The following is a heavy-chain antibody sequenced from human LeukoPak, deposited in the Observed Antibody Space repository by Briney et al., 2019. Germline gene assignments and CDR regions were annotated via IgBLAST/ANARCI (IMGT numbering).Heavy chain of an antibody. V-gene: IGHV3-7*01. J-gene: IGHJ4*02. D-gene: IGHD3-10*01. CDR2: IKQDGSEK. CDR1: GFTFSIYW. CDR3: ARESVLLWFGFDY. Sequence: GGSLRLSCAASGFTFSIYWMSWVRQAPGKGLEWVANIKQDGSEKYYVDSVKGRFTISRDNAKNSLYLQMNSLRAEDTAVYYCARESVLLWFGFDYWGQGTLVTVSS.